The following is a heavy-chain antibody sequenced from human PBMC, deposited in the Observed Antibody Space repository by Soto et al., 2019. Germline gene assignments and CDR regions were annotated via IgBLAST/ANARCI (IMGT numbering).Heavy chain of an antibody. CDR1: AGSITSGGYY. D-gene: IGHD6-25*01. J-gene: IGHJ5*02. V-gene: IGHV4-31*03. CDR2: IYYSGST. CDR3: ARDPLGTPFGYCKS. Sequence: QGQLQESGPGLVKPSQTLSLTCTVSAGSITSGGYYWSWIRQHPGKGLEWIGNIYYSGSTYYNPCLKSRVTKTVDTSKNQFSMKLSSVTAAVTAVYYCARDPLGTPFGYCKSWGQGTLVNVSS.